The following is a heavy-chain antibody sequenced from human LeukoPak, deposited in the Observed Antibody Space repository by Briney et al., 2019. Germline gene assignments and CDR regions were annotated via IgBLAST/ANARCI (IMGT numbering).Heavy chain of an antibody. V-gene: IGHV3-74*01. CDR3: ASGIAAAGHDY. J-gene: IGHJ4*02. D-gene: IGHD6-13*01. CDR1: GFTFSSYW. Sequence: PGGSLRLSCAASGFTFSSYWMHWVRQAPGKGLVWVSRINNDGSSTNYADSVKGRFTISRDNAKNTLYLQMNSLRAEDTAVYYCASGIAAAGHDYWGQGTLVTVSS. CDR2: INNDGSST.